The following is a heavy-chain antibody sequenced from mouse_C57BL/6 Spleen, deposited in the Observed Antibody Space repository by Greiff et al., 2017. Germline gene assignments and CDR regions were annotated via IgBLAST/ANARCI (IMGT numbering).Heavy chain of an antibody. Sequence: QVQLQQSGAELVKPGASVKLSCKASGYTFTSYWMHWVKQRPGQGLEWIGMIHPNSGSTNYNEKFKSKATLTVDKSSSTAYMQLSSLTSEDSAVYYCARLLITTVPFAYWGQGTLVTVSA. J-gene: IGHJ3*01. D-gene: IGHD1-1*01. CDR2: IHPNSGST. V-gene: IGHV1-64*01. CDR3: ARLLITTVPFAY. CDR1: GYTFTSYW.